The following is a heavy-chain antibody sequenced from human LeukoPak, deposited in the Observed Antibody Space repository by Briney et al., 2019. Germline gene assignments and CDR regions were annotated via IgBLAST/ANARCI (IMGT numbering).Heavy chain of an antibody. CDR3: ARDAGDCGGDCLGDAFDI. J-gene: IGHJ3*02. CDR1: GGSISSYY. D-gene: IGHD2-21*01. CDR2: IYTSGST. Sequence: PSETLSLTCTVSGGSISSYYWSWIRQPAGKGLEWIGRIYTSGSTNYNPSLKSRVTMSVDTSKNQFSLKLSSVTAADTAVYYCARDAGDCGGDCLGDAFDIWGQGTMVTVSS. V-gene: IGHV4-4*07.